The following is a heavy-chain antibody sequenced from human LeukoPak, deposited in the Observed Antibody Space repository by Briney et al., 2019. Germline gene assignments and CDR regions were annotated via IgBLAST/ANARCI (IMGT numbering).Heavy chain of an antibody. V-gene: IGHV3-23*01. CDR2: ISGSGAST. CDR1: GFTFSSYA. D-gene: IGHD2-2*01. J-gene: IGHJ4*02. CDR3: ARLAPSSPNIVVVPAASTPFDY. Sequence: GGSLRLSCAASGFTFSSYAMSWVRQAPGKGLEWVSAISGSGASTHYADSVKGRFTISRDNSKNTLYLQMNSLRAEVTAVYYCARLAPSSPNIVVVPAASTPFDYWGQGTLVTVSS.